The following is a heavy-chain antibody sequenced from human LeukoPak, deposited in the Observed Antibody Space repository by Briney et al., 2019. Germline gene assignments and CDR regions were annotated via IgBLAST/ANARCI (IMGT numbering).Heavy chain of an antibody. CDR1: GGSISSGGYY. V-gene: IGHV4-61*08. CDR2: FYYTGST. CDR3: ARDDPGRGAFDI. J-gene: IGHJ3*02. Sequence: PSQTLSLTCTVSGGSISSGGYYWSWIRQHPGKGLEWIGYFYYTGSTTYNPSLKSRVTISVDTSKNQFSLKLSSVTAADTAVYYCARDDPGRGAFDIWGQGTTVTVSS.